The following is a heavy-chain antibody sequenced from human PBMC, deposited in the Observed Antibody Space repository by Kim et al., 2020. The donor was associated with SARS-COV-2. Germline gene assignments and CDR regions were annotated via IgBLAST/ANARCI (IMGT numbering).Heavy chain of an antibody. J-gene: IGHJ4*02. Sequence: GGSLRLSCAASGFTVSDYCMSWVRQSPGKGLEWVAVIYSGGITYYADSVKGRFSISRHNSANTVYLRLNDLTTEDTTVYYCARQVGPTLNSWGQGTPVTVSS. CDR3: ARQVGPTLNS. D-gene: IGHD1-26*01. CDR2: IYSGGIT. V-gene: IGHV3-53*04. CDR1: GFTVSDYC.